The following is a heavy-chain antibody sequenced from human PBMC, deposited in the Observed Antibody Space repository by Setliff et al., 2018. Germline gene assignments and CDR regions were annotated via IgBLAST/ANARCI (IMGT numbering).Heavy chain of an antibody. V-gene: IGHV1-46*01. CDR2: INPGGLTS. D-gene: IGHD2-2*01. CDR3: SRLVRYCTTTSCQGASGAEF. J-gene: IGHJ4*02. Sequence: ASVKVSCKTSGYSFTSHYMHWVRQAPGQGLEWMGIINPGGLTSSSTQKFEGRVTMTRDTSTSTVYMELNSLTSDDTAVYYCSRLVRYCTTTSCQGASGAEFWGQGTLVTSPQ. CDR1: GYSFTSHY.